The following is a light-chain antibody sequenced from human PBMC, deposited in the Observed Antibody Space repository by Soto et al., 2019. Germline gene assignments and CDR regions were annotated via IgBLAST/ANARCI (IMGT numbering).Light chain of an antibody. Sequence: EIVMTQSPATLSMSPGDRATLSCRASQSVSSNLAWYQQKPGQAPRLLIDGASTRATGIPTRFSGSGSGTEFTLTISSLQSEDFAVYYCQQYTNWPGTFGQGTKVDIK. J-gene: IGKJ1*01. CDR3: QQYTNWPGT. CDR2: GAS. CDR1: QSVSSN. V-gene: IGKV3-15*01.